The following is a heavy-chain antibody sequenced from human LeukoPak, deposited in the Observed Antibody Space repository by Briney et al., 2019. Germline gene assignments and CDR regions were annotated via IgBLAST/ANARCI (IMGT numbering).Heavy chain of an antibody. CDR3: ARRPTYYDILTGHYLYYFDY. CDR1: GYSFTSYW. V-gene: IGHV5-51*01. Sequence: GESLKISCKGSGYSFTSYWIGWVRQMPGKGLEWMGIIDPDDSDIRYSPSFQGQVTIPADKSISTAYLQWSSLKASDTAMYYCARRPTYYDILTGHYLYYFDYWGQGTLVTVSS. J-gene: IGHJ4*02. CDR2: IDPDDSDI. D-gene: IGHD3-9*01.